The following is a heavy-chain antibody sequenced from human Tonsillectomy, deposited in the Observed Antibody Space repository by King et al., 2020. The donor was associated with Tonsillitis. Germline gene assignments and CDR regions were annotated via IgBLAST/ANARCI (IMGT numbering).Heavy chain of an antibody. CDR2: IYTSGST. Sequence: QLQESGPGLVKPSQTLSLTCTVSGGSISSGNYYWNWIRQPAGKGLEWIGRIYTSGSTNYNPSLKSRVTMSVDTSKHRFSLKLSSVTAADTAVYYCARDLATPGDYSYYMDVWGKGTTVTVSS. J-gene: IGHJ6*03. CDR3: ARDLATPGDYSYYMDV. V-gene: IGHV4-61*02. D-gene: IGHD2-15*01. CDR1: GGSISSGNYY.